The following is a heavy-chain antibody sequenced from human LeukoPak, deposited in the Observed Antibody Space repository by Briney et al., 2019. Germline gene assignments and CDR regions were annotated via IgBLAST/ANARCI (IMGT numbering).Heavy chain of an antibody. CDR3: AKDLRYFDRLEYYFDY. D-gene: IGHD3-9*01. J-gene: IGHJ4*02. CDR1: GFTFSSYG. V-gene: IGHV3-30*18. Sequence: GGSLRLSCAASGFTFSSYGMHWVRQAPGKGLEWVAVISYDGNNKYYAASVKGRFTISRDNSKNTLYLQMNSLRAEDTAVYYCAKDLRYFDRLEYYFDYWGQGTLVTVSS. CDR2: ISYDGNNK.